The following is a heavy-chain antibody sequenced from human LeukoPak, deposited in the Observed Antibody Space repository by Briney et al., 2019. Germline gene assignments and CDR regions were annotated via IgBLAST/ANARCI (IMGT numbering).Heavy chain of an antibody. V-gene: IGHV1-46*01. Sequence: ASVTVSCKASGYTFTSYYMHWVRQAPGQGLEWMGIINPSGGSTSYAQKFQGRVTMTRDTSTSTVYMELSSLRSEDTAVYYCARGSPPRVYYDRSGYYSYYFDYWGQGTLVTVSS. D-gene: IGHD3-22*01. CDR2: INPSGGST. J-gene: IGHJ4*02. CDR1: GYTFTSYY. CDR3: ARGSPPRVYYDRSGYYSYYFDY.